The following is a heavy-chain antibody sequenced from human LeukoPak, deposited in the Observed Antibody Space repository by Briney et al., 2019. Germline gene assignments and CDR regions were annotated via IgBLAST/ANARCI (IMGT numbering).Heavy chain of an antibody. V-gene: IGHV4-59*01. J-gene: IGHJ5*02. Sequence: SETLSLTCTVSGGSISSYYWGWIRQPPGKGWEWLGYIYYSGNTNYNPSLKSRVTMSVDTSKNQFSLQLTSVTAADTAVYYGVRGFPRTGIPFDPWGQGTLVAVSS. CDR2: IYYSGNT. D-gene: IGHD1-1*01. CDR3: VRGFPRTGIPFDP. CDR1: GGSISSYY.